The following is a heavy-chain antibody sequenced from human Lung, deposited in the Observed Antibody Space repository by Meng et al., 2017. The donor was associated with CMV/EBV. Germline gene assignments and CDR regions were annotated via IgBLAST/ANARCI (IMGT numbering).Heavy chain of an antibody. Sequence: SXAASGFTFSSYGMHWVRQAPGKGLEWVAFIRYDGSNKYYADSVKGRFTISRDNSKNTLYLQMNSLRAEVTAVYYCARSERYFDWLPFDYWGQGXLVTVSS. D-gene: IGHD3-9*01. CDR1: GFTFSSYG. CDR2: IRYDGSNK. V-gene: IGHV3-30*02. J-gene: IGHJ4*02. CDR3: ARSERYFDWLPFDY.